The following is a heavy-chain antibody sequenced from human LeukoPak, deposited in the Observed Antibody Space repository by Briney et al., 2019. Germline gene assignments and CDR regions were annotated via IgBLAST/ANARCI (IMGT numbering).Heavy chain of an antibody. CDR2: ISGPGGST. CDR3: AKDSPSIAVAGNFDY. J-gene: IGHJ4*02. CDR1: GFTFSSYA. Sequence: GGSLRLSCAASGFTFSSYAMRWVRQAPGKGLEWVSGISGPGGSTNYADSVKGRFTISRDNSMNTLYLQMNSLRAEDTAVYYRAKDSPSIAVAGNFDYWGQGTLVTVSS. V-gene: IGHV3-23*01. D-gene: IGHD6-19*01.